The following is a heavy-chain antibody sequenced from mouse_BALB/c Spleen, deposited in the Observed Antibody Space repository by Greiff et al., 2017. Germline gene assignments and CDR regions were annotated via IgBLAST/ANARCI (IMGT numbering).Heavy chain of an antibody. V-gene: IGHV1-54*01. J-gene: IGHJ2*01. D-gene: IGHD2-4*01. CDR3: ARGHDYSYYFDY. CDR1: GYAFTNYL. Sequence: VQLRQSGAELVRPGTSVKVSCKASGYAFTNYLIEWVKQRPGQGLEWIGVINPGSGGTNYNEKFKGKATLTADKSSSTAYMQLSSLTSDDSAVYFCARGHDYSYYFDYGGQGTTLTVSS. CDR2: INPGSGGT.